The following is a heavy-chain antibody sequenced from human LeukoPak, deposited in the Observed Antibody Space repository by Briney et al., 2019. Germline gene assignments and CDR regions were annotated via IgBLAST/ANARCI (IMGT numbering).Heavy chain of an antibody. J-gene: IGHJ3*02. CDR1: GYTFTSYY. CDR2: INPSGGRT. D-gene: IGHD1-26*01. Sequence: ASVKVSCKASGYTFTSYYMHWVRQAPGQGLGWMGIINPSGGRTSYAQKFQGRVTMTRDTSTSTVYMEPSSLRSEDTAVYYCARAPKEDWELLEHAFDIWGQGTMVTVSS. CDR3: ARAPKEDWELLEHAFDI. V-gene: IGHV1-46*01.